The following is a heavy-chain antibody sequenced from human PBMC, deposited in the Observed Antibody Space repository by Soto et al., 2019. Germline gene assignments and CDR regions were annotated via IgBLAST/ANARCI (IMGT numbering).Heavy chain of an antibody. CDR3: AHRRNYDGSWNEGVCEY. CDR1: GFSLTSRPVG. J-gene: IGHJ4*02. CDR2: IYWDDDK. V-gene: IGHV2-5*02. D-gene: IGHD3-16*01. Sequence: QITLKESGPTLVKPTQTLTLTCTFSGFSLTSRPVGVGWVRQPPGKALEWLAFIYWDDDKRYIPSLRSTLTVTKDASKNQVVLTLTNMDPVDTATYYCAHRRNYDGSWNEGVCEYGGQGILVNVSS.